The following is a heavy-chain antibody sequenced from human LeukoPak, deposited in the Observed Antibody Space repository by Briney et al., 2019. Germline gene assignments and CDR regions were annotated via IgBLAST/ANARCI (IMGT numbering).Heavy chain of an antibody. CDR2: INHSGST. J-gene: IGHJ4*02. V-gene: IGHV4-34*01. Sequence: PSETLSLTCAVYGGSFSGYYWSWIRQPPGKGLEWIGEINHSGSTNYNPSPKSRVTISVDTSKNQFSLKLSSVTAADTAVYYCARGGSFYDFSSGYRYYFDYWGQGTLVTVSS. D-gene: IGHD3-3*01. CDR3: ARGGSFYDFSSGYRYYFDY. CDR1: GGSFSGYY.